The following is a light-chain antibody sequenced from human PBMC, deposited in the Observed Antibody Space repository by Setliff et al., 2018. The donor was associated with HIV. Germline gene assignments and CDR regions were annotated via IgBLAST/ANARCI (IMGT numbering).Light chain of an antibody. V-gene: IGLV2-8*01. Sequence: QSALAQPPSASGFPGQSVTISCTGTSSDVGDYDYVCWYQQHPGKAPKLMIYEVFKRPSGVPDRFSGSKSGNTASLTISGLQAEDEADYYCCSYAGSSTFVFGGGTKVTVL. CDR2: EVF. J-gene: IGLJ3*02. CDR1: SSDVGDYDY. CDR3: CSYAGSSTFV.